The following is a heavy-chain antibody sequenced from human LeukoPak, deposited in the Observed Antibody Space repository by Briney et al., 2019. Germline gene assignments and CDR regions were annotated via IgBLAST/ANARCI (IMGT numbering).Heavy chain of an antibody. CDR2: ISGSGGST. CDR3: AKDPLGYCTGGTCYIDY. V-gene: IGHV3-23*01. Sequence: GGSLRLSCAASGFTFSSYAMSWVRQAPGKGLEWVSVISGSGGSTYYTDSVKGRFTISRDNSKNTLYLQMNSLRAEGTAVYYCAKDPLGYCTGGTCYIDYWGQGTLVTVSS. CDR1: GFTFSSYA. D-gene: IGHD2-8*02. J-gene: IGHJ4*02.